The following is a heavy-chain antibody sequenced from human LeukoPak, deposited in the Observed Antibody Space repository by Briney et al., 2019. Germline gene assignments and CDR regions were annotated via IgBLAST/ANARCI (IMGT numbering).Heavy chain of an antibody. V-gene: IGHV3-23*01. J-gene: IGHJ4*02. CDR3: AHGAMYQLDY. CDR1: GFPFSSHS. D-gene: IGHD2-2*01. CDR2: IIGGGGST. Sequence: SGGSLRLSCAASGFPFSSHSMSWVRQAPGKGLEWVSGIIGGGGSTYYADSVKGRFTISGDNSRNTLFLQMNSLRAEDTAVYYCAHGAMYQLDYWGQGTLVTVPS.